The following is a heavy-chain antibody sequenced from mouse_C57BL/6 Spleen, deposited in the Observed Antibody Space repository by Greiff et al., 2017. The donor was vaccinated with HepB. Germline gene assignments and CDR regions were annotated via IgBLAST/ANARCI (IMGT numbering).Heavy chain of an antibody. V-gene: IGHV1-82*01. J-gene: IGHJ2*01. CDR2: IYPGDGDT. Sequence: QVQLQQSGPELVKPGASVKISCKASGYAFSSSWMNWVKQRPGKGLEWIGRIYPGDGDTNYNGKFKGKATLTADKSSSTAYMHLSSLTSEDSAVYFCARGLYYYSNFDYWGQGTTLTVSS. CDR1: GYAFSSSW. CDR3: ARGLYYYSNFDY. D-gene: IGHD1-1*01.